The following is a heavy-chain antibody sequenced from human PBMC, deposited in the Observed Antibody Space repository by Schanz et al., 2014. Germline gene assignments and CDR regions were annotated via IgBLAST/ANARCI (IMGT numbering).Heavy chain of an antibody. CDR1: GFIFSDHY. J-gene: IGHJ4*02. D-gene: IGHD6-13*01. V-gene: IGHV3-15*01. CDR3: TTAHYSSNYETLDY. CDR2: IKSRIHGGTT. Sequence: VQLVESGGGLVKPGGSLRLSCVVSGFIFSDHYMSWIRQAPGKGLEWVARIKSRIHGGTTDYAAPVKGRFTISRDDSKHTVYLQMDSLKTEDTALYYCTTAHYSSNYETLDYWGQGTLVTVSS.